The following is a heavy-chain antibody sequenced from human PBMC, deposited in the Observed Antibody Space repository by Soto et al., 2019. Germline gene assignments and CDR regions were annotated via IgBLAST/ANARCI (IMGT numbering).Heavy chain of an antibody. CDR3: AHVQQLDPPYYYYYMDV. D-gene: IGHD6-13*01. CDR1: GCSLSSSGVD. J-gene: IGHJ6*03. CDR2: IYWDDDK. Sequence: SGRPVVNPTQTLTLTCTFSGCSLSSSGVDVGWSRQTKKKALDWLALIYWDDDKRYSPSLKSRLTITKDTSKNQVVLTMFNLDPVDTATYYCAHVQQLDPPYYYYYMDVWGKGTTVTVSS. V-gene: IGHV2-5*02.